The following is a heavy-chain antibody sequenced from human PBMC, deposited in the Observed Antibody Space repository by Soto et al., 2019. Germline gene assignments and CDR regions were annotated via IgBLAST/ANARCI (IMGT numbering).Heavy chain of an antibody. D-gene: IGHD3-3*01. CDR3: TGEYYDFWSGNFPGVFDS. CDR1: GFTFSNAW. CDR2: IKSKADGGTT. J-gene: IGHJ4*02. Sequence: GGSLRLSCEASGFTFSNAWMNWVRQAPGKGLEWVGRIKSKADGGTTDYAAPVKGRFTISRDDSKNMLYLQINSLKTEDTAVYYCTGEYYDFWSGNFPGVFDSWGQGTLVTVSS. V-gene: IGHV3-15*07.